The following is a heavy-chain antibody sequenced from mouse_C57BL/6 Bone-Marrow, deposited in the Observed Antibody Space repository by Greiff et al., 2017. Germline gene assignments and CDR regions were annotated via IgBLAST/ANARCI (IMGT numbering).Heavy chain of an antibody. V-gene: IGHV14-3*01. CDR2: IDPANGNT. J-gene: IGHJ2*01. D-gene: IGHD1-1*01. CDR1: GFNIKNTY. Sequence: EVMLVESVAELVRPGASVKLSCTASGFNIKNTYMHWVKQRPEQGLEWIGRIDPANGNTKYDPKFQGKATITADTSSNTAYLQLSSLTSEDTAIYYGARGRYGSSYRDYFDYWGQGTTLTVSS. CDR3: ARGRYGSSYRDYFDY.